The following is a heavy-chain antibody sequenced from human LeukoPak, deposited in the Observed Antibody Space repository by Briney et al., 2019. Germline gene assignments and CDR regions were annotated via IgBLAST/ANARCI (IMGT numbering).Heavy chain of an antibody. CDR2: ISGSSSYI. CDR1: GFTFRSYN. Sequence: GGSLRLSCAGSGFTFRSYNMNWVRQAPGKGLEWVSSISGSSSYIYYADSVKGRFTISRGNAKNSLYLQMNSLRAEDTAVYYCARDYYDSSGSSWFDPWGQGTLVTVSS. V-gene: IGHV3-21*01. CDR3: ARDYYDSSGSSWFDP. D-gene: IGHD3-22*01. J-gene: IGHJ5*02.